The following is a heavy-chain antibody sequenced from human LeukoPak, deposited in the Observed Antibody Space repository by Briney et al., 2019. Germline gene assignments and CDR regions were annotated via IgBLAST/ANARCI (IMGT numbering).Heavy chain of an antibody. CDR1: GYTLTELS. V-gene: IGHV1-24*01. Sequence: ASVKVSCKVSGYTLTELSMHWVRQAPGKGLEWMGGFDPEDGETIYAQKFQGGVTMTEDTSTDTAYMELSSLRSEDTAVYYCGTRRHEGEWLLYYYGMDVWGQGTTVTVSS. D-gene: IGHD3-3*01. J-gene: IGHJ6*02. CDR2: FDPEDGET. CDR3: GTRRHEGEWLLYYYGMDV.